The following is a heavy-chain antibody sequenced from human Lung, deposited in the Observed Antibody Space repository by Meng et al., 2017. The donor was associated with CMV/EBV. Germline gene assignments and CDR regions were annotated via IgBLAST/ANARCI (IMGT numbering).Heavy chain of an antibody. Sequence: LTXXASGFIFPAFSMSWVRQAPGKGLEWVANIRQDGSDKYYVDSVKGRFTISRDNVRNSLFLHMNSLRAEDTAVYYCAREDSGSFTRYNWFDPWGHESXVTGYS. CDR1: GFIFPAFS. CDR2: IRQDGSDK. D-gene: IGHD1-26*01. CDR3: AREDSGSFTRYNWFDP. J-gene: IGHJ5*02. V-gene: IGHV3-7*01.